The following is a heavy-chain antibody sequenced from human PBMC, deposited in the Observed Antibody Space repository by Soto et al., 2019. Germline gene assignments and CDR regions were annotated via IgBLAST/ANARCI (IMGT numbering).Heavy chain of an antibody. J-gene: IGHJ6*02. CDR3: AKDGGITAD. CDR1: GFTFSSYG. V-gene: IGHV3-30*18. D-gene: IGHD3-10*01. Sequence: GGSLRLSCAASGFTFSSYGMHWVRQAPGKGLEWVAVISYDGSNKYYADSVKGRFTISRDNSKNTLYLQMNSLRAEDTAVYYCAKDGGITADWGQGTTVTVSS. CDR2: ISYDGSNK.